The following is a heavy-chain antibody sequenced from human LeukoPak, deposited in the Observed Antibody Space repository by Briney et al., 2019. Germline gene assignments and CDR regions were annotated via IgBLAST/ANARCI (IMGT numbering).Heavy chain of an antibody. Sequence: SETLSLTCTISGGSIGSSYWSWIRQPPGKGLEWIGYIYYSGSTNYSPSLKSRVTISVDTSKNQFSLKLSSVTATDTAIYYCARDPRRFGELPPGAFDVWGQGTMVTVSS. CDR1: GGSIGSSY. D-gene: IGHD3-10*01. J-gene: IGHJ3*01. CDR2: IYYSGST. CDR3: ARDPRRFGELPPGAFDV. V-gene: IGHV4-59*01.